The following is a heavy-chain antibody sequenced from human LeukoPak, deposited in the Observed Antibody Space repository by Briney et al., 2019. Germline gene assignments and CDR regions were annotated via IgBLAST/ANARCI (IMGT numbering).Heavy chain of an antibody. CDR1: GGSFSGYY. CDR2: INHSGST. Sequence: SETLSLTCAVYGGSFSGYYWSWIRQPPGKGLEWIGEINHSGSTNYNPSLKSRVTISVDTSKNQFSLKLSSVTAADTAVYYCARVAAAEAFDIWGQGTMVTVSS. V-gene: IGHV4-34*01. D-gene: IGHD6-13*01. CDR3: ARVAAAEAFDI. J-gene: IGHJ3*02.